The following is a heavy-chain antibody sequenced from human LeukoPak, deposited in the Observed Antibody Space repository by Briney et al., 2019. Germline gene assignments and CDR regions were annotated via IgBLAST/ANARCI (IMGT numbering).Heavy chain of an antibody. CDR1: GGSISSYY. V-gene: IGHV4-59*01. CDR2: IYYSGST. Sequence: PSETLSLTCTVSGGSISSYYWSWLRQPPGKGLEWIGYIYYSGSTNYNPSLKSRVTISVETSKNQFSLKLSSVTAADTAVYYCARLAYCSGGSCLDYWGQGTLVTVSS. D-gene: IGHD2-15*01. J-gene: IGHJ4*02. CDR3: ARLAYCSGGSCLDY.